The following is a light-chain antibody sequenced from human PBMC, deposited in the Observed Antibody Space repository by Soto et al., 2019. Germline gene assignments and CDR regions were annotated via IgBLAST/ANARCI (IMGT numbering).Light chain of an antibody. V-gene: IGLV1-47*01. CDR1: TSNVENNF. Sequence: QSLLTQPPSASGTPGQRVTISCSGGTSNVENNFVYWYQHLPGTAPKVLIYWNNRRPSGVPDRFSASKSGTSASLAISGLRSEDEADYYCASWDDSLSGVLFGGGTKLTVL. J-gene: IGLJ2*01. CDR3: ASWDDSLSGVL. CDR2: WNN.